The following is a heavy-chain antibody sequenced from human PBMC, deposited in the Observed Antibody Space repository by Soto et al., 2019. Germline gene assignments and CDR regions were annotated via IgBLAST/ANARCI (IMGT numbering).Heavy chain of an antibody. CDR2: ISSRGGTK. V-gene: IGHV3-48*03. CDR3: ARVGVVAYCVGGGPDY. J-gene: IGHJ4*02. CDR1: GFSFSSDE. D-gene: IGHD2-21*01. Sequence: EVQVMESGGGLVQPGGSLRLSCAASGFSFSSDEMHWVRQAPGKGPEWVAYISSRGGTKYTADSVRGRFTISRDNAKNSLYLQMNSLRAEDTAVYYCARVGVVAYCVGGGPDYWGQGTLVTVSS.